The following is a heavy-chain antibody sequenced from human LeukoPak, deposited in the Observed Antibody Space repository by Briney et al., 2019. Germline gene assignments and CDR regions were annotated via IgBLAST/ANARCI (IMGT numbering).Heavy chain of an antibody. J-gene: IGHJ4*02. CDR1: GYTFTCYY. V-gene: IGHV1-2*02. Sequence: GASVKVSCKASGYTFTCYYMHWVRQAPGQGLEWMGWINPNSGGTNYAQKFQGRVTMTRDTSISTAYMELSRLRSDDTAVYYCARTAVDQDYFDYWGQGTLVTVSS. CDR3: ARTAVDQDYFDY. CDR2: INPNSGGT. D-gene: IGHD6-19*01.